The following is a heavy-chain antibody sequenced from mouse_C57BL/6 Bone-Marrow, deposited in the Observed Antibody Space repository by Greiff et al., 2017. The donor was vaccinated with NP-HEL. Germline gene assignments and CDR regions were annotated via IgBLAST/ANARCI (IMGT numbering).Heavy chain of an antibody. CDR2: ILPGIGST. CDR3: AITTVVAHFDY. V-gene: IGHV1-9*01. D-gene: IGHD1-1*01. J-gene: IGHJ2*01. CDR1: GYTFTGYW. Sequence: QVQLQQSGAELMKPGASVKLSCKATGYTFTGYWIEWVKQRPGHGLEWIGEILPGIGSTNYNEKFKGKATFTADTSSNTAYMQLSSLTTEDSAIYYCAITTVVAHFDYWGQGTTLTVSS.